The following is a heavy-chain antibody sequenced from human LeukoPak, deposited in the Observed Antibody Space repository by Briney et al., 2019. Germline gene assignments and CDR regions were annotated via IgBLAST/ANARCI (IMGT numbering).Heavy chain of an antibody. V-gene: IGHV3-30-3*01. Sequence: PGRSLRLSCAASGFTFSSYAMHWVRQAPGKGLEWVAVISYNGNNKYYADSVKGRFTLSRDNSKNTLYLQMDSLRAEDTAVYYCAKAEHIAAAGTSLWAPAVTHYYFDYWGQGTLVTVSS. J-gene: IGHJ4*02. CDR2: ISYNGNNK. CDR1: GFTFSSYA. CDR3: AKAEHIAAAGTSLWAPAVTHYYFDY. D-gene: IGHD6-13*01.